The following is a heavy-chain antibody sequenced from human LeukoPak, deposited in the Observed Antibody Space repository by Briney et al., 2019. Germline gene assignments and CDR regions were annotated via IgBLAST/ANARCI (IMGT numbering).Heavy chain of an antibody. V-gene: IGHV3-30*02. CDR2: IRYDRSNK. Sequence: PGGSLRLSCAASGFTFSSYGMHWVRQAPGKGLEWVAYIRYDRSNKYYADSVKGRFTISRDNSKNTLYLQMNSLRAEDTAVYYCAKDHLGWFLYDAFDIWGQGTMVTVSS. CDR1: GFTFSSYG. J-gene: IGHJ3*02. CDR3: AKDHLGWFLYDAFDI. D-gene: IGHD3-3*01.